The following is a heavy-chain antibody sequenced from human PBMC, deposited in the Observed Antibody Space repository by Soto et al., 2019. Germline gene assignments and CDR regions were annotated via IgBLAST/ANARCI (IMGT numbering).Heavy chain of an antibody. CDR3: ARDQCLGASCWFDY. V-gene: IGHV4-59*01. Sequence: LTCTVSGGSISGYYWSWIRQPPGKGLEWIGYMYNTGSTVYNPSFKSRVTISVDMSQNQFSLNLSSVTAADTAVYYCARDQCLGASCWFDYWGQGTQVTVSS. J-gene: IGHJ4*02. CDR1: GGSISGYY. CDR2: MYNTGST. D-gene: IGHD2-15*01.